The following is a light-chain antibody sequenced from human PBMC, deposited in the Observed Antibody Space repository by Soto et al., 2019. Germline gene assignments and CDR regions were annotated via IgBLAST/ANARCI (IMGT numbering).Light chain of an antibody. Sequence: QSVLTQPPSASGAPGQRVTISCSGSNSNIGTTTVNWYQHVPGTAPKLLIYSSSQRPSGVPDPFSGSSSGTSASLAISGRQAEDDADYDCAAWDDSLNAGVFGGGTKLTVL. CDR1: NSNIGTTT. CDR3: AAWDDSLNAGV. CDR2: SSS. J-gene: IGLJ3*02. V-gene: IGLV1-44*01.